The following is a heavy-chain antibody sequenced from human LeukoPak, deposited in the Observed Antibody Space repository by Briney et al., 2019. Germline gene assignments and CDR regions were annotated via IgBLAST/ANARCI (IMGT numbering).Heavy chain of an antibody. CDR1: GYTFTIYG. CDR3: ARDWRGDSGTHTIDY. D-gene: IGHD3-10*01. Sequence: ASVKVSCKASGYTFTIYGISWVRQAPGQGLEWMGWISSYNGNTNYAQKLQGRVTMTTYTSTSTAYMELTSLRSDDTAVYYCARDWRGDSGTHTIDYWGQGTLVSVSS. J-gene: IGHJ4*02. V-gene: IGHV1-18*04. CDR2: ISSYNGNT.